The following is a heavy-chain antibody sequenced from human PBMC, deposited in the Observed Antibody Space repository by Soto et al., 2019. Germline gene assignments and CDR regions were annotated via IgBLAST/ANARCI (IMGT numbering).Heavy chain of an antibody. CDR3: ARRKRYSSGGKSSSVFPY. CDR1: GFTFDDYG. D-gene: IGHD2-15*01. J-gene: IGHJ4*02. Sequence: EVQLVESGGGVVRPGGSLRLSCAASGFTFDDYGMSWVRQAPGKGLEWVCGINWNGGSTGYADSVKGRFTISRDNAKNSLYQQRNNLSVKDTASYYCARRKRYSSGGKSSSVFPYWGQGTLVSVSS. CDR2: INWNGGST. V-gene: IGHV3-20*04.